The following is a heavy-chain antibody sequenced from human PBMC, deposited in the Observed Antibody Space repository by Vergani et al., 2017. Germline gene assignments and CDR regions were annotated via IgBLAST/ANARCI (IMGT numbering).Heavy chain of an antibody. CDR3: ARQDPYYMDV. CDR1: GYSFTSYW. J-gene: IGHJ6*03. V-gene: IGHV5-51*01. CDR2: IYPGDSDT. Sequence: EVELVQSGPEMRKPGEALKISCKGFGYSFTSYWIGWVRQMPGKGLEWMGNIYPGDSDTRYSPSFQGQVTISADKSISTAYLQWSSLKASDTAMYYCARQDPYYMDVWGKGTTVTVSS.